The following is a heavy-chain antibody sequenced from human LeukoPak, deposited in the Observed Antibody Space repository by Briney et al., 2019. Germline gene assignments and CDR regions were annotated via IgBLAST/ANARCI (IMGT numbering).Heavy chain of an antibody. Sequence: SETLSLTCTVSGGSISSSSYYWGWIRQPPGKGLEWIGEIYHSGSTNYNPSLKSRVTISVDTSKNQFSLKLSSVTAADTAVYYCARDRIVETPFSAFDIWGQGTMVTVSS. J-gene: IGHJ3*02. V-gene: IGHV4-39*07. CDR2: IYHSGST. D-gene: IGHD3-22*01. CDR1: GGSISSSSYY. CDR3: ARDRIVETPFSAFDI.